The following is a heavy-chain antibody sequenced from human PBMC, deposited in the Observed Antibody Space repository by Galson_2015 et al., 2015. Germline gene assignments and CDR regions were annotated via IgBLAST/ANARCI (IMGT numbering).Heavy chain of an antibody. CDR1: GFTFSSYA. CDR2: ISGRGGGT. CDR3: ANSGSGSGLYYYYMDV. D-gene: IGHD3-10*01. V-gene: IGHV3-23*01. J-gene: IGHJ6*03. Sequence: SLRLSCAASGFTFSSYAMSWLRQAPGKGLEWVSAISGRGGGTYYADSVKGRFTISRDNSKNTLYLQMSSLRAEDTAVYYCANSGSGSGLYYYYMDVWGKGTTVTVSS.